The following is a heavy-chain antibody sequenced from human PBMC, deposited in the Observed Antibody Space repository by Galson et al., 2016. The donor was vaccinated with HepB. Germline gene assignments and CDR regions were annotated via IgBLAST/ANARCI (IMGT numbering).Heavy chain of an antibody. CDR3: ARDPGWGALDL. CDR2: INHDGREK. D-gene: IGHD7-27*01. V-gene: IGHV3-7*03. J-gene: IGHJ3*01. CDR1: GLNVTKFW. Sequence: SLRLSCAASGLNVTKFWMRWVRQAPGKGLEWVANINHDGREKYYVDAAEGRFIISKDKAKDSLYLQMNSLRSEDTAVYYSARDPGWGALDLWGQGHWSPSLQ.